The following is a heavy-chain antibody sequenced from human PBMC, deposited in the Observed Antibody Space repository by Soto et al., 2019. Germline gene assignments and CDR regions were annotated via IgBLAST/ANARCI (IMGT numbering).Heavy chain of an antibody. CDR2: ISYSGNT. D-gene: IGHD4-17*01. CDR3: ARSTVTGENY. Sequence: QVQLQESGPGLVKPSQTLSLTCTVSGGSISSGGYYWSWIRQHPGKGLEWIGYISYSGNTDYNPSLKSRVTISVDTAKNQFSLKLRSVTAADTAVYYCARSTVTGENYWGQGTLVTVSS. J-gene: IGHJ4*02. V-gene: IGHV4-31*03. CDR1: GGSISSGGYY.